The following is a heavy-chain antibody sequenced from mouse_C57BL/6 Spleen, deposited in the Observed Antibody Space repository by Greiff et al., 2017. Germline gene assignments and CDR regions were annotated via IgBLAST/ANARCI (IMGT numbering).Heavy chain of an antibody. CDR1: GYTFTSYW. Sequence: QVQLQQPGAELVKPGASVKMSCKASGYTFTSYWITWVKQRPGQGLEWIGDIYPGSGSTNYNEKFKSKATLTVDTSSSTAYMQLSSLTSEDSAVYYGARADYGNYCFYAMDYWGQGTSVTVSS. D-gene: IGHD2-1*01. V-gene: IGHV1-55*01. CDR2: IYPGSGST. CDR3: ARADYGNYCFYAMDY. J-gene: IGHJ4*01.